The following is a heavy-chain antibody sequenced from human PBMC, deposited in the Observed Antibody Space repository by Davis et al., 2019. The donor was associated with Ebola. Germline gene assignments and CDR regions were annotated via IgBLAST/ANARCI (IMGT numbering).Heavy chain of an antibody. J-gene: IGHJ4*02. CDR1: GITFSSYA. CDR2: IRYDGSNK. V-gene: IGHV3-30*02. D-gene: IGHD1-1*01. Sequence: PGGSLRLSCAASGITFSSYAMSWVRQAPGKGLEWVAFIRYDGSNKYYADSVKGRFTISRDNSKNTLYLQMNSLRAEDTAVYYCAKDDGWNDPHYFDYWGQGTLVTVSS. CDR3: AKDDGWNDPHYFDY.